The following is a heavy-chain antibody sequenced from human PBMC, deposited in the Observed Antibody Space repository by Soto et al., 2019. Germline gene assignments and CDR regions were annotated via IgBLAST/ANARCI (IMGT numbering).Heavy chain of an antibody. CDR3: ARVGYSSSSPYYFDY. CDR2: IYPGDSDT. J-gene: IGHJ4*02. Sequence: GESVNISCKGSGYRSTTYWIGWVRQMPGKGLEWMGIIYPGDSDTRYGPSFQGQVTISADRSITIAYLQWSSLKASDTAMYYCARVGYSSSSPYYFDYWGQGTLVTVSS. V-gene: IGHV5-51*01. CDR1: GYRSTTYW. D-gene: IGHD6-6*01.